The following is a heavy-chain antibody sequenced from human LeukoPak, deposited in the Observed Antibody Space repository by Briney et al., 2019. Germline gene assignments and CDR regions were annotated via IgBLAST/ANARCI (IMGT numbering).Heavy chain of an antibody. Sequence: ASVKVSCKASGYTFTGYYMHWVRQAPGQGLEWMGWINPNSGGTNYAQKFQGRVTMTRDTSISTAYMELSRLRSDDTAVYYCARGSGSSWYEYWFDPWGQGTLVTVSS. CDR3: ARGSGSSWYEYWFDP. J-gene: IGHJ5*02. D-gene: IGHD6-13*01. CDR2: INPNSGGT. CDR1: GYTFTGYY. V-gene: IGHV1-2*02.